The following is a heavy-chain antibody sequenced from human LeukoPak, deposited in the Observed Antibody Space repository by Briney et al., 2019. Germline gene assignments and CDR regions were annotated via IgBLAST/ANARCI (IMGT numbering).Heavy chain of an antibody. CDR2: IYYSGST. V-gene: IGHV4-61*08. Sequence: SETLSLTCTVSGASVSGSAYYWGWIRQPPGKGLEWIGYIYYSGSTNYNPSLKSRVTISVDTSKNQFSLKLSSVTAADTAVYYCARVPPTGVAAAEGWGIYYYYMDVWGKGTTVTISS. CDR1: GASVSGSAYY. J-gene: IGHJ6*03. D-gene: IGHD6-13*01. CDR3: ARVPPTGVAAAEGWGIYYYYMDV.